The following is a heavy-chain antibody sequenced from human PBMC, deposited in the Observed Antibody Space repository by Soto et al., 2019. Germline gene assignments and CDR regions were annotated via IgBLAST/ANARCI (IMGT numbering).Heavy chain of an antibody. V-gene: IGHV3-23*01. Sequence: VQLLESGGGLVQPGGSLRLSCAASGFTFSSYAMSWVRQAPGKGLEWVSTISGSGGNAYYADSVKGRFSISRDNSKNTLRLQRNSLRADDTAVYYCAKDGASGSYPPYYYFGMDVWGQGTTVTVSS. D-gene: IGHD1-26*01. CDR3: AKDGASGSYPPYYYFGMDV. CDR2: ISGSGGNA. J-gene: IGHJ6*02. CDR1: GFTFSSYA.